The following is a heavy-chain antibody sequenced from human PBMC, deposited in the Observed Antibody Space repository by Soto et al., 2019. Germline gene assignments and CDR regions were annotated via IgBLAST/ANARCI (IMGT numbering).Heavy chain of an antibody. CDR3: AKDDAQWDYGMDV. D-gene: IGHD6-19*01. J-gene: IGHJ6*02. Sequence: SLRLSCAASGFTFSSYGMHWVRQAPGKGLEWVAVISYDGSNKYYADSVKGRFTISRDNSKNTLYLQMNSLRAEDTAVYYCAKDDAQWDYGMDVWGQGTTVTVSS. V-gene: IGHV3-30*18. CDR2: ISYDGSNK. CDR1: GFTFSSYG.